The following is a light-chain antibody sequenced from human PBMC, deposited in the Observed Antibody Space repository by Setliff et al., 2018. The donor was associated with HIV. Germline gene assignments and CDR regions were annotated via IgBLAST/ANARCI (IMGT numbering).Light chain of an antibody. V-gene: IGLV2-14*01. CDR3: SSYTTRKIGI. Sequence: QSALAQPASVSGTLGQSLTISCIGTNSDIGGYNYVSWYQHQPGKVPKLIISQVTNRPSGISNRFSGSRSGVTASLTIAGLQTDDEGDYYCSSYTTRKIGIFGGGTKVTVL. CDR2: QVT. J-gene: IGLJ2*01. CDR1: NSDIGGYNY.